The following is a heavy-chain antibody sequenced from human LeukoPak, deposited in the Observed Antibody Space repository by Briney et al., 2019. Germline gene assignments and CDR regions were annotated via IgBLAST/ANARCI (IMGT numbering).Heavy chain of an antibody. CDR3: ANDIVVVPAAMGY. CDR2: IYSGGST. J-gene: IGHJ4*02. Sequence: PGGSLRLSCAASGFTVSSNYMSWVRLAPGKGLEWVSVIYSGGSTYYADSVKGRFTISRDNSKNTLYLQMNSLRAEDTAVYYCANDIVVVPAAMGYWGQGTLVTVSS. CDR1: GFTVSSNY. V-gene: IGHV3-66*01. D-gene: IGHD2-2*01.